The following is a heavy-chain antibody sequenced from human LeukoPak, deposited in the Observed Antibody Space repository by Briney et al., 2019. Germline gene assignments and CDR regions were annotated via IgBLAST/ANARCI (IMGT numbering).Heavy chain of an antibody. CDR2: IKQDGSDK. Sequence: GGSLRLSCAASGFSFSDCWMSWVRQAPGKGLEWVANIKQDGSDKYYVGSVKGRFTISRDNAKKSLYLQMNSLRPEDTAVYYCARDDRPAANSRDWFGPWGQGTLVTVSS. V-gene: IGHV3-7*01. D-gene: IGHD2-2*01. J-gene: IGHJ5*02. CDR3: ARDDRPAANSRDWFGP. CDR1: GFSFSDCW.